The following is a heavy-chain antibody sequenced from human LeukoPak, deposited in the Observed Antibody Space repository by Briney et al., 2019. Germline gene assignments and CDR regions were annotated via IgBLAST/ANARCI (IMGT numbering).Heavy chain of an antibody. D-gene: IGHD6-13*01. CDR1: GGTFSSYA. CDR2: IIPIFGTA. J-gene: IGHJ5*02. Sequence: ASVKVSCKASGGTFSSYAISWVRQAPGQGLEWMGRIIPIFGTANYAQKFQGRVTTTTDESTSTAYMELSSIRSEDTAVYYCAREGEAAAGRESPTINWFDPWGPGTLVTVSS. CDR3: AREGEAAAGRESPTINWFDP. V-gene: IGHV1-69*05.